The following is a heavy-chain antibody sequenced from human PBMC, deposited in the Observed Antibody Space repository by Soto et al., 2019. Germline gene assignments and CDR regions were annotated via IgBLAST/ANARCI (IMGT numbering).Heavy chain of an antibody. CDR1: GFTFSSYA. CDR2: ISGSGGST. Sequence: EVQLLESGGGLVQPGGSLRLSCAASGFTFSSYAMSWVRQAPGKGLEWVSAISGSGGSTYYADSVKGRFTISRDNSKNPLDRQMTSLRAEATAVYYWAKERRVDYGRYFDLWGRGTLVTVSS. J-gene: IGHJ2*01. CDR3: AKERRVDYGRYFDL. V-gene: IGHV3-23*01. D-gene: IGHD4-17*01.